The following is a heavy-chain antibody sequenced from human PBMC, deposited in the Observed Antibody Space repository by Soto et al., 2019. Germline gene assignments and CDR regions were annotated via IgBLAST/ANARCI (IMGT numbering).Heavy chain of an antibody. Sequence: GGSLRLSCAASGFTFSSYGMHWVRQAPGKGLEWVAVISNDGSNKYYADSVKGRFTISRDNSKNTLYLQMNSLRAEDTAVYYCAKMTDSDYWGQGTLVTVSS. J-gene: IGHJ4*02. CDR1: GFTFSSYG. V-gene: IGHV3-30*18. CDR3: AKMTDSDY. CDR2: ISNDGSNK.